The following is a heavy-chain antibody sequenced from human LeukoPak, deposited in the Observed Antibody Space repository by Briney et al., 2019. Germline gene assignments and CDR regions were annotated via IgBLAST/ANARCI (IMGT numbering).Heavy chain of an antibody. CDR2: IYYSGST. J-gene: IGHJ2*01. CDR1: GGSINSRIYY. CDR3: ARPNWSYWYFDL. V-gene: IGHV4-39*01. Sequence: PSETLSLTCTVSGGSINSRIYYWGWIRQPPGKGREWIGSIYYSGSTYYNPSLKSRVTISVDTSKNQFSLKLSSVTAADTAVYYCARPNWSYWYFDLWGRGTLVSVSS. D-gene: IGHD1-1*01.